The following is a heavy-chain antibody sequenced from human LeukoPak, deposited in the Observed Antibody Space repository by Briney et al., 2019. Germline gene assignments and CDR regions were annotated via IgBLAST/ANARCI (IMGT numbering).Heavy chain of an antibody. D-gene: IGHD5-18*01. J-gene: IGHJ4*02. CDR2: FSSNGGST. CDR1: GFTFSSYA. Sequence: GGSLRLSCSASGFTFSSYAMHWVRQAPGKGLEYVSAFSSNGGSTYYADSVKGRFTVSRDNSKNTLYLQMSSVRAEDTAVYYCVKEGRGYTYNWGQGTLVTVSS. CDR3: VKEGRGYTYN. V-gene: IGHV3-64D*06.